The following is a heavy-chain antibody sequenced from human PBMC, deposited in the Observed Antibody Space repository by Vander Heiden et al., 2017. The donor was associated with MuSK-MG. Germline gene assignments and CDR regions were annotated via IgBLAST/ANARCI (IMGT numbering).Heavy chain of an antibody. Sequence: EVQLLESGGDLVQPGGSLRLSCAASGFTFSSYAMSWVRQAPGKGLEWVSAISGSGGSTYYADSVKGRFTISRDNSKNTLYLQMNSLRAEDTAVYYCAKPLYCSSTSCYAAAFDIWGQGTMVTVSS. CDR1: GFTFSSYA. CDR3: AKPLYCSSTSCYAAAFDI. V-gene: IGHV3-23*01. J-gene: IGHJ3*02. D-gene: IGHD2-2*01. CDR2: ISGSGGST.